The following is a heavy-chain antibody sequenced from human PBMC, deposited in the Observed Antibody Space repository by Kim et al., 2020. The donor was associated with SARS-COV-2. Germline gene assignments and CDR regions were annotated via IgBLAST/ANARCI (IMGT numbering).Heavy chain of an antibody. CDR1: GGSISSSSYY. CDR3: ARQVHEAGYCYVSSVYC. Sequence: SETLSLTCTVSGGSISSSSYYWGWIRQPPGKGLEWIGYIYYSGSTNYNPSLKSRVTISVDTSKNQFSLKLSSVTAADTAVYYCARQVHEAGYCYVSSVYCWGQGTLVTVSS. CDR2: IYYSGST. J-gene: IGHJ4*02. V-gene: IGHV4-39*07. D-gene: IGHD3-22*01.